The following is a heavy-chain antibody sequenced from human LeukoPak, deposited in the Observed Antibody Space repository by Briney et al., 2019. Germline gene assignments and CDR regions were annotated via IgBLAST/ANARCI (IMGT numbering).Heavy chain of an antibody. CDR3: ARDLDYYGSGSYYFDY. J-gene: IGHJ4*02. Sequence: ASVKVSCKASGYTFTSYAMHWVRQAPGQRLEWMGWINAGNGNTKYSQNFQGRVTITRDTSASTAYMELSSLRSEDTAVYYCARDLDYYGSGSYYFDYWGQGTLVTVSS. D-gene: IGHD3-10*01. V-gene: IGHV1-3*01. CDR1: GYTFTSYA. CDR2: INAGNGNT.